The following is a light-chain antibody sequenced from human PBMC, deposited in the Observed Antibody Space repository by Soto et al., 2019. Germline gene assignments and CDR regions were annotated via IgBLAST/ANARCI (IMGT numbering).Light chain of an antibody. CDR1: QSVSSSY. J-gene: IGKJ1*01. CDR3: HQYDSSPWT. V-gene: IGKV3-20*01. Sequence: EIVLTQSPGTLSLSPGERATVFCRASQSVSSSYLAWFQQKPGQAPRLLIYGASSRATGVPDRFSGSGSGTDFTLTISRLEPEDFAVYYCHQYDSSPWTFGQGTKVEI. CDR2: GAS.